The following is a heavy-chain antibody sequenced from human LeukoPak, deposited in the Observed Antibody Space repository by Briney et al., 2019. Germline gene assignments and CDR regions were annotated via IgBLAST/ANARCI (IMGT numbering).Heavy chain of an antibody. CDR2: INHSGST. Sequence: PSETLSLTCAVYGESFSGYYWSWIRQPPGKGLEWIGEINHSGSTNYNPSLKSRVTISVDTSKDQFSLKLSSVTAADTAVYYCALSGSYYGGDEQRMFDYWGQGTLVTVSS. CDR1: GESFSGYY. D-gene: IGHD1-26*01. V-gene: IGHV4-34*01. J-gene: IGHJ4*02. CDR3: ALSGSYYGGDEQRMFDY.